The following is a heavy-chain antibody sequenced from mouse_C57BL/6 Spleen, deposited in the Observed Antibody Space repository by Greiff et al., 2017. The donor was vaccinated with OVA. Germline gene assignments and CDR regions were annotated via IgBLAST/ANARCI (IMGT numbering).Heavy chain of an antibody. Sequence: VQLQQSGPELVKPGASVKISCKASGYSFTGYYMNWVKQSPEKSLEWIGEINPSTGGTTYNQKFKAKATLTVDKSSSTAYMQLKSLTSEDSAVYYCARHYYGSSTGYCEVWGTGTTVTVSS. J-gene: IGHJ1*03. CDR2: INPSTGGT. CDR3: ARHYYGSSTGYCEV. V-gene: IGHV1-42*01. CDR1: GYSFTGYY. D-gene: IGHD1-1*01.